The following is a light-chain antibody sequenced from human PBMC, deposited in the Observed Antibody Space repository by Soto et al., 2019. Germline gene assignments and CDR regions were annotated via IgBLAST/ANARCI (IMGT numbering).Light chain of an antibody. CDR3: GSWDSSLSASV. CDR1: ISNIGGNS. Sequence: QPLLTLPPSVSAARGQKLTISCSGSISNIGGNSVSWYQQLPGTAPKLLIYDDNKRPSRIPDRFSGSKYGTSATLGITGFQTGDEADYYCGSWDSSLSASVFGTGTKVTVL. CDR2: DDN. J-gene: IGLJ1*01. V-gene: IGLV1-51*01.